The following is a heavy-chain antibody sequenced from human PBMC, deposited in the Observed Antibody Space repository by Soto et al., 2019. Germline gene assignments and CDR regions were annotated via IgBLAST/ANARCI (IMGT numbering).Heavy chain of an antibody. CDR2: IYATGTT. Sequence: SETLSLTCTVSGASISGFYWSWIRKSAGKGLEWIGRIYATGTTDYNPSLKSRVMMSVDTSKKQFSLKLRSVTAADTAVYYCVRDGTKTLRDWFDPWGQGIPVTVSS. J-gene: IGHJ5*02. CDR1: GASISGFY. D-gene: IGHD1-1*01. V-gene: IGHV4-4*07. CDR3: VRDGTKTLRDWFDP.